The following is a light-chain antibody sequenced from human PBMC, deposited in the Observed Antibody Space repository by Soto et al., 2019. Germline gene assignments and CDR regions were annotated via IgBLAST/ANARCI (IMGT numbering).Light chain of an antibody. CDR3: VLYLGSGFWV. V-gene: IGLV8-61*01. CDR1: SGSVSASYY. CDR2: STN. Sequence: QTVVTQAPSFSVSPGGTVTLTCGLSSGSVSASYYPSWYQQTPGRSPRTLIYSTNTRSSGVPDRFSGFILGNRAALTITGAQADDEADYYCVLYLGSGFWVFGGGTKLTVL. J-gene: IGLJ3*02.